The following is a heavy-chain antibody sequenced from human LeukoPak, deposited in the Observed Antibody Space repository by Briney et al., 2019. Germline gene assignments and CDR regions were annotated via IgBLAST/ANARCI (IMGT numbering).Heavy chain of an antibody. J-gene: IGHJ4*02. Sequence: GGSLRLSCAASRFTFSTYSMNWVCHAPGKGLEGGSSLDSTTTYRYYADSVKGRFTISRDNAKNSLYLQMESPRAEDTAVYYCARDSLVGSTTPVFDYWGQGTLVTVSS. CDR3: ARDSLVGSTTPVFDY. CDR1: RFTFSTYS. V-gene: IGHV3-21*04. CDR2: LDSTTTYR. D-gene: IGHD1-26*01.